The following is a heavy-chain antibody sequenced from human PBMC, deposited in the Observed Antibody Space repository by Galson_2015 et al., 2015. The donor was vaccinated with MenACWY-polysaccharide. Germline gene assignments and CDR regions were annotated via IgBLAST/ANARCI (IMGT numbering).Heavy chain of an antibody. CDR1: GFTVSSNY. V-gene: IGHV3-53*01. CDR3: ARGADGFDI. Sequence: SLRLSCAASGFTVSSNYMSWVRQAPGKGLEWVSIIYSGGRTYYADSVKGRFTISRDNSKNTLDLQMNSLRAEDTAVYYCARGADGFDIWGHGTMVTVSS. J-gene: IGHJ3*02. CDR2: IYSGGRT.